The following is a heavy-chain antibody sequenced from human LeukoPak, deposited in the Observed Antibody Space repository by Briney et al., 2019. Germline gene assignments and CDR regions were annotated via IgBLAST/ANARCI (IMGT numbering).Heavy chain of an antibody. CDR2: IYYSGST. V-gene: IGHV4-31*03. CDR1: GGSISSGGYY. J-gene: IGHJ1*01. D-gene: IGHD5-24*01. CDR3: ARDRWEEYFQH. Sequence: NLSQTLSLTCTVSGGSISSGGYYWNWIRQHPGKGLEWIGYIYYSGSTYYNPSLKSRITISVDTSKNQFSLRLTSVTAADTAVYYCARDRWEEYFQHWGQGTLVTVSS.